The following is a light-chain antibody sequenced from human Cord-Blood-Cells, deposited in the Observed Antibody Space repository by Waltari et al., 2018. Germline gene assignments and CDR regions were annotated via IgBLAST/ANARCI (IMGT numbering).Light chain of an antibody. Sequence: QSVLTQPPSASGTPGQRVTISCSGSSSNIGSNYVYWYQQLPGTAPKLLIYRNKQRPSGVPDRCSGSKSGTSASLAISGRRSEDEADYYCAAWDDSLSGWVFGGGTKLTVL. J-gene: IGLJ3*02. V-gene: IGLV1-47*01. CDR1: SSNIGSNY. CDR2: RNK. CDR3: AAWDDSLSGWV.